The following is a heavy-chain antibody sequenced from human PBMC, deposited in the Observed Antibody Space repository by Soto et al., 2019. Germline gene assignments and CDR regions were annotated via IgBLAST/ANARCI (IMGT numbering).Heavy chain of an antibody. V-gene: IGHV3-30*18. CDR2: ITSDVNYK. CDR3: AKGGSFDI. CDR1: GFAFSTYG. J-gene: IGHJ4*02. D-gene: IGHD3-16*01. Sequence: GGSLRLSCAASGFAFSTYGLHWVRQAPGKELEWVAIITSDVNYKYYADSVKGRFAISRDNSKNTLFLQMNSLRAEDTAVYYCAKGGSFDIWGQGTLVTVSS.